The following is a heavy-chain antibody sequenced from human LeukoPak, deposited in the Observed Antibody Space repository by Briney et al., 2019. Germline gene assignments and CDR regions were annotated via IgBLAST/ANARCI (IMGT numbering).Heavy chain of an antibody. Sequence: SETLSLTCTVSGYSISSGYYWGWIRQPPGKGLEWIGSIYHSGSTYYNPSLKSRVTISVDTSKNQFSLKLSSVTAADTAVYYCARGEIHRTRGYEDYWGQGTLVTVSS. CDR3: ARGEIHRTRGYEDY. CDR2: IYHSGST. CDR1: GYSISSGYY. J-gene: IGHJ4*02. D-gene: IGHD5-12*01. V-gene: IGHV4-38-2*02.